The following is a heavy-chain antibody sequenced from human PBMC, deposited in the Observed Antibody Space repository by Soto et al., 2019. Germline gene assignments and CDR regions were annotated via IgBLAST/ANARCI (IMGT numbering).Heavy chain of an antibody. CDR1: GGNFRRYA. V-gene: IGHV1-69*13. Sequence: GASVKVSCKASGGNFRRYAISWVRQAPGQGVEWMGGILPIFGSPSHAQKFQGRVTVTADESTSTAYLELTSLTSEDTAMYYCVFGDCTTTSCSYYFYGLDVWGQGSPVTVSS. CDR2: ILPIFGSP. D-gene: IGHD2-2*01. J-gene: IGHJ6*02. CDR3: VFGDCTTTSCSYYFYGLDV.